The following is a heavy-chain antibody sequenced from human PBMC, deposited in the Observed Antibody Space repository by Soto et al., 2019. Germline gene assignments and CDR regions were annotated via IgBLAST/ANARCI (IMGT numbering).Heavy chain of an antibody. CDR3: ARVYYDFWSVDNFDY. J-gene: IGHJ4*02. CDR1: GFTFSSYW. Sequence: GGSLRLSCAASGFTFSSYWMSWVRQAPGKGLEWVANIKQDGSEKYYVDSVKGRFTISRDNAKNSLYLQMNSLRAEDTAVYYCARVYYDFWSVDNFDYWGQGTLVTVSS. CDR2: IKQDGSEK. D-gene: IGHD3-3*01. V-gene: IGHV3-7*01.